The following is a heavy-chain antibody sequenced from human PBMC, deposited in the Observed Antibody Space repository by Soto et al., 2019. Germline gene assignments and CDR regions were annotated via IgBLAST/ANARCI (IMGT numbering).Heavy chain of an antibody. Sequence: SETLSLTCTVSGGSVSNSNYYWGWIRQSPGKGLEWIGSVYYRGRSYSKSSVKSRVTISVDTSKNQFSLNLNSVTASDTAVYYCASQRTSVLTQAYFDYWGPGALVTVSS. CDR2: VYYRGRS. V-gene: IGHV4-39*01. J-gene: IGHJ4*02. CDR3: ASQRTSVLTQAYFDY. CDR1: GGSVSNSNYY. D-gene: IGHD2-8*01.